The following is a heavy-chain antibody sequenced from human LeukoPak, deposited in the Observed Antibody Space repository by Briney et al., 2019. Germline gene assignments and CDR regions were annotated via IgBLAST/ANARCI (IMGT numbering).Heavy chain of an antibody. CDR2: ISSSSSYI. D-gene: IGHD6-13*01. Sequence: PGGSLRLSCAASGFTFSSYSMNWVRQAPGKGLEWVSSISSSSSYIYYADSVKGRFTISRDNAKNSLYLQMNSQRAEDTAVYYCARAAAGTGDYDYWGQGTLVTVSS. J-gene: IGHJ4*02. V-gene: IGHV3-21*01. CDR1: GFTFSSYS. CDR3: ARAAAGTGDYDY.